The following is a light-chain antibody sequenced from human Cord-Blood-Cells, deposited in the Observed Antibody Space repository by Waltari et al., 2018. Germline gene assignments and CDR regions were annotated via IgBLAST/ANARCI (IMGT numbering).Light chain of an antibody. CDR2: GAS. CDR3: QQYNNWPPLT. J-gene: IGKJ4*01. Sequence: EIVMTQSPATLSVSPGERATLPCSASQSVSSNLAWYQQKPGQAPRLLIYGASTRATGIPARFSGSGSGREFTLTISSLQSEDFAVYYCQQYNNWPPLTFGGGTKVEIK. CDR1: QSVSSN. V-gene: IGKV3D-15*01.